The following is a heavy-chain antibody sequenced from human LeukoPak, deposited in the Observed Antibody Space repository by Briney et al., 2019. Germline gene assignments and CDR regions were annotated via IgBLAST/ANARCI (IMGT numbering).Heavy chain of an antibody. CDR3: AREGSSWSPDY. CDR1: GYTFTTYG. CDR2: ISAYNGNT. Sequence: ASVKVSCKASGYTFTTYGISWVRQAPGQGLEWMGWISAYNGNTNYAQNLQGRVTMTTDTSTSTACMELRSLRSDDTAVYYCAREGSSWSPDYWGQGTLVTVSS. V-gene: IGHV1-18*01. D-gene: IGHD6-13*01. J-gene: IGHJ4*02.